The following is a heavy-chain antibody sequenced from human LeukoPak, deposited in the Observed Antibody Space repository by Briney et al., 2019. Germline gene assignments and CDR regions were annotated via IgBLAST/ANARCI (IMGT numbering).Heavy chain of an antibody. CDR1: GGSFSGYY. V-gene: IGHV4-34*01. Sequence: SETLSLACAVYGGSFSGYYWGWIRQPPGKGLEWIGEINHSGSTNYNPSLKSRVTISVDTSKNQFSLKLSSVTAADTAVYYCARVAPYIVVVVAATRVGAFDIWGQGTMVTVSS. CDR2: INHSGST. D-gene: IGHD2-15*01. J-gene: IGHJ3*02. CDR3: ARVAPYIVVVVAATRVGAFDI.